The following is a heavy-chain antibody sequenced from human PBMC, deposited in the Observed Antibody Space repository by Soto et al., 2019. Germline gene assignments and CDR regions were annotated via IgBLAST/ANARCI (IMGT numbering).Heavy chain of an antibody. CDR1: GYTFTLYT. CDR2: INTGNGNT. D-gene: IGHD5-18*01. Sequence: QVQIVQSGAEVKKPGASVKVSCKTSGYTFTLYTIHWVRQAPGQRLEWMGWINTGNGNTKYSQRFQGRVTMSRDTSARTAFMELRGLTSEDTAVYYCAKLGGGYIFGPYLDYWGQGTLVTVSS. CDR3: AKLGGGYIFGPYLDY. V-gene: IGHV1-3*04. J-gene: IGHJ4*02.